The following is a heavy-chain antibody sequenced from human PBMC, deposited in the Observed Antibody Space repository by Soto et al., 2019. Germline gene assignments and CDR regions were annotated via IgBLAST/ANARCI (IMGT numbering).Heavy chain of an antibody. Sequence: LRLSCAASGFSFSTHSMHWVRQAPGKGLEWVAVISYDGTNEYYADFVRGRFTISRDNSKNTVYLQMISLRAEDTAVYYCAKSFYDKSGYYGLLDYWGQGTLVTVSS. J-gene: IGHJ4*02. D-gene: IGHD3-22*01. CDR3: AKSFYDKSGYYGLLDY. V-gene: IGHV3-30*18. CDR2: ISYDGTNE. CDR1: GFSFSTHS.